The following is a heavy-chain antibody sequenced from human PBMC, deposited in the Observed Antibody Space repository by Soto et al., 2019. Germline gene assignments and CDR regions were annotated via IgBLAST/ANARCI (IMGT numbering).Heavy chain of an antibody. Sequence: QVQLVQSGAEVKKPGASAKVSCKASGYTFTSYDINWVRQATGQGLEWMGWMNPNSGNTGYAQKFQGRVTMTRNTSISTAYMELSSLRSEDTAVYYCARGRRGYCSGGSCYHVDYWGQGTLVTVSS. CDR3: ARGRRGYCSGGSCYHVDY. V-gene: IGHV1-8*01. D-gene: IGHD2-15*01. CDR1: GYTFTSYD. J-gene: IGHJ4*02. CDR2: MNPNSGNT.